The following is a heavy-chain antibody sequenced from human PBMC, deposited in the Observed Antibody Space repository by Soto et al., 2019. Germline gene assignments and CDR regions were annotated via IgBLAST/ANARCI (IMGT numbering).Heavy chain of an antibody. Sequence: SETLSLTCAVSGGSISSSNWWSWVRQPPGKGLEWIGEIYHSGSTNYNPSLKSRVTISVDKSKNQFSLKLSSVTAADTAVYYCATSTYYDILTAFDYWGQGTLVTAS. CDR3: ATSTYYDILTAFDY. V-gene: IGHV4-4*02. CDR1: GGSISSSNW. CDR2: IYHSGST. J-gene: IGHJ4*02. D-gene: IGHD3-9*01.